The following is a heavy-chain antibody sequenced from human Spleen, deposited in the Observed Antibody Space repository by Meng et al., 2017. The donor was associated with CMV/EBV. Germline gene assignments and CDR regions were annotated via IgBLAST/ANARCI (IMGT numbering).Heavy chain of an antibody. CDR2: IYCSGST. Sequence: GCSSSSCCCYCGWLPQPGGKGLEGISSIYCSGSTSYIPSLISLVIFFVNTSFTQFPLTLNAVTAADTALDYCTRHKSLCYFSSSVDSWGQGTLVTVSS. V-gene: IGHV4-39*01. CDR1: GCSSSSCCCY. D-gene: IGHD6-6*01. CDR3: TRHKSLCYFSSSVDS. J-gene: IGHJ4*02.